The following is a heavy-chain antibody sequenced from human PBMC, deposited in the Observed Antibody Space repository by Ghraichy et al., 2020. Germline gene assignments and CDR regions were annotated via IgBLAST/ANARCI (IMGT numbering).Heavy chain of an antibody. V-gene: IGHV3-33*01. J-gene: IGHJ4*02. D-gene: IGHD3-10*01. CDR3: AREGYGSGSYYNDN. CDR1: GFTFNNYA. CDR2: IWYDGSNK. Sequence: LSLTCAASGFTFNNYAMHWVRQAPGKGLEWVAVIWYDGSNKYYADSVRGRFSISRDNSKNTVYLQMNSLRAEDTTVYYCAREGYGSGSYYNDNWGQGTLVTVSS.